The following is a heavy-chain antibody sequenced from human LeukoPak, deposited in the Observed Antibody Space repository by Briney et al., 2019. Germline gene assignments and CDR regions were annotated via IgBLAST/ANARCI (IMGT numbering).Heavy chain of an antibody. V-gene: IGHV3-74*01. CDR2: IETDGSST. Sequence: SGGSLRLSCAASGFTFSTYWMHWVRQAPGKGLVWVARIETDGSSTNYADSVKGRFTISIDNSKNTLYLQMNSLRAEDTAVYYCARRAGAYTHPYDYWGQGTLVTVS. CDR3: ARRAGAYTHPYDY. J-gene: IGHJ4*02. D-gene: IGHD3-16*01. CDR1: GFTFSTYW.